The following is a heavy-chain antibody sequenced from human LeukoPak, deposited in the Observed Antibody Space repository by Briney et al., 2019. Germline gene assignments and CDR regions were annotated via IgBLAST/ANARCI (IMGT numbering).Heavy chain of an antibody. V-gene: IGHV3-23*01. Sequence: GGSLRLSCAASGFTFSSYAMSWVRQAPGKGLEWVSGISGSGGSTYYADSVKGRFTISRDNAKNTLYLQMNSLRAEDTAIYYCANAGCSGGTCYSGGTPGYMDVWGKGTTVTVSS. J-gene: IGHJ6*03. CDR3: ANAGCSGGTCYSGGTPGYMDV. CDR1: GFTFSSYA. D-gene: IGHD2-15*01. CDR2: ISGSGGST.